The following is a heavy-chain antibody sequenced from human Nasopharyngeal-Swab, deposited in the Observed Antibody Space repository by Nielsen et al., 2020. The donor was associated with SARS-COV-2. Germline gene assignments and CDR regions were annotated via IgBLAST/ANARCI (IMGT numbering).Heavy chain of an antibody. Sequence: SETLSLTCTVSGGSISSSSYYWVWIRQPPGKGLEWIGSIYYSGSTCYNPSLKSRVTISVDTSKNQFSLKLSPVTAADTAVYYCARQPLGVWRSYRYRPLDYWGQGTLVTVSS. CDR1: GGSISSSSYY. CDR2: IYYSGST. D-gene: IGHD3-16*02. J-gene: IGHJ4*02. CDR3: ARQPLGVWRSYRYRPLDY. V-gene: IGHV4-39*01.